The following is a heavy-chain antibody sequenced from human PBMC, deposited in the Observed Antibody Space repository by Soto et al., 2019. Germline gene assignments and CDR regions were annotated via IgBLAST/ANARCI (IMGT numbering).Heavy chain of an antibody. J-gene: IGHJ1*01. V-gene: IGHV3-23*01. CDR1: GFTFHSNG. CDR3: AKDPEYFQS. Sequence: EVQLLESGGGLVQPGGSLRLSCAASGFTFHSNGMSWVRQAPGKGLEWVSTISGSGGSTYYADSVKGRFTISRDNSKNTLFLQMNSLRVEDTAVYYCAKDPEYFQSWGHGTLVTVSS. CDR2: ISGSGGST.